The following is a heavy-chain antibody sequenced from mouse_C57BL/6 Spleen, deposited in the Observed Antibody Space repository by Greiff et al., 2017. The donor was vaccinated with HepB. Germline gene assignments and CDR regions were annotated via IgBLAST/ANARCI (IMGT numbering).Heavy chain of an antibody. CDR3: TRRDYYGSFFDY. J-gene: IGHJ2*01. V-gene: IGHV1-15*01. D-gene: IGHD1-1*01. CDR1: GYTFTDYE. CDR2: IDPETGGT. Sequence: QVQLQQSGAELVRPGASVTLSCKASGYTFTDYEMHWVKQTPVHGLEWIGAIDPETGGTAYNQKFKGKAILTADKSSSTAYMELRSLTSEDSAVYYCTRRDYYGSFFDYWGQGTTLTVSS.